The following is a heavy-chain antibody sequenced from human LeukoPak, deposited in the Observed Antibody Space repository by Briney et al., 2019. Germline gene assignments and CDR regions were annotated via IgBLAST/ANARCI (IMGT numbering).Heavy chain of an antibody. D-gene: IGHD1-26*01. V-gene: IGHV3-7*01. CDR1: GFTSSSYW. CDR3: ARVRGSGSLDY. CDR2: VTQDGSEK. Sequence: PGGSLRLSCAASGFTSSSYWMSWVRQAPGKGLEWVANVTQDGSEKYYVDSVKGRFTISRDNAKNSLYLRMNSLRAEDTAVYYCARVRGSGSLDYWGQGTLVTVSS. J-gene: IGHJ4*02.